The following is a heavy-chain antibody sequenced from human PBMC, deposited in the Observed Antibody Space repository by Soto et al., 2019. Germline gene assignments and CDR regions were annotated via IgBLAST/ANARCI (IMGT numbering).Heavy chain of an antibody. D-gene: IGHD2-8*01. Sequence: QVQLQESGPGLVKPSGTLSLTCAVSSGSIDTTNWWSWVRQPPGQGLEWIGEIFHSGSTYYNPSLARRVTISVDTSKNQSSLNLRSVTAADTAVYYCARRTWGMDVWGQGTTVTVSS. V-gene: IGHV4-4*02. CDR1: SGSIDTTNW. J-gene: IGHJ6*02. CDR3: ARRTWGMDV. CDR2: IFHSGST.